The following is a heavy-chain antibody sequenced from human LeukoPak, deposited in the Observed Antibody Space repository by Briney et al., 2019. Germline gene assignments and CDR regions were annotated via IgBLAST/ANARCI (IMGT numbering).Heavy chain of an antibody. CDR3: ARGGVVYPDSFDI. V-gene: IGHV3-66*01. CDR2: IFSGGGT. CDR1: GFTVCSSY. Sequence: QSGGSLRLSCAASGFTVCSSYMNWVRQAPGKGLEWVSLIFSGGGTYYADSVKGRFTISRDNSKNTLFLQMNSLRAEDTAVYYCARGGVVYPDSFDIWGRGTMVTVSS. J-gene: IGHJ3*02. D-gene: IGHD2-15*01.